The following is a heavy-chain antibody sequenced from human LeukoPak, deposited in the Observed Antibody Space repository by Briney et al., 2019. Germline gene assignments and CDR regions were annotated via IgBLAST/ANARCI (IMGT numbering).Heavy chain of an antibody. CDR1: GGSISSYY. J-gene: IGHJ4*02. V-gene: IGHV4-59*01. CDR3: ARDLGGGYSYFDY. CDR2: IHYTGNT. Sequence: PSETLSLTCTVSGGSISSYYWSWIRQPPGKGLEWIGYIHYTGNTKYNPSLKSRVTMSVDTSKNQFSLKVSSVTAADTAVYFCARDLGGGYSYFDYWGQGTLVTVSS. D-gene: IGHD5-18*01.